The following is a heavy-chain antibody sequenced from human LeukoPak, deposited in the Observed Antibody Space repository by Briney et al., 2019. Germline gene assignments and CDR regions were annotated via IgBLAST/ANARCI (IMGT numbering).Heavy chain of an antibody. Sequence: PSETLSLTCTVSGGSISSSSYYWGWIRQPPGKGLEWIGEIYHSGSTNYNPSLKSRVTISVDTSKNQFSLRLSSVTAADTAVYYCAKEGYSSGWYDYWGQGTLVTVSS. CDR2: IYHSGST. CDR1: GGSISSSSYY. D-gene: IGHD6-19*01. V-gene: IGHV4-39*02. J-gene: IGHJ4*02. CDR3: AKEGYSSGWYDY.